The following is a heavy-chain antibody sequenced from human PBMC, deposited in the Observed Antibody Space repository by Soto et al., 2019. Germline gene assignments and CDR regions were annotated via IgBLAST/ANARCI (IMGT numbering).Heavy chain of an antibody. J-gene: IGHJ4*02. V-gene: IGHV1-2*02. CDR3: AREPATAKPEGVDF. D-gene: IGHD1-1*01. CDR2: INPNSGGT. Sequence: QVQLVQSGAEVRKPGASVKVSCKASGYTFSDYYIHWVRQAPGQGLEWMGWINPNSGGTTYAPKFQGGVTMTRDTSLTTAYMELSRLRSGDTAVYYCAREPATAKPEGVDFWGQGTLVTVSS. CDR1: GYTFSDYY.